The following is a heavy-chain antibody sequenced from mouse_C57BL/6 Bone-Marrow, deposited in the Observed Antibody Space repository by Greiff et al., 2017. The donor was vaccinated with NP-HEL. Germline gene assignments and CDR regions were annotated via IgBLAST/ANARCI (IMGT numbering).Heavy chain of an antibody. J-gene: IGHJ2*01. CDR1: GYTFTDYY. CDR2: INPYNGGT. CDR3: ARLPLDQDFDY. V-gene: IGHV1-19*01. Sequence: EVQLQQSGPVLVKPGASVKMSCKASGYTFTDYYMNWVKQSHGKSLEWIGVINPYNGGTSYNQKFKGKATLTVDKSSSTAYMELNILTAEDSAVYYCARLPLDQDFDYWGQGTTLTVSS.